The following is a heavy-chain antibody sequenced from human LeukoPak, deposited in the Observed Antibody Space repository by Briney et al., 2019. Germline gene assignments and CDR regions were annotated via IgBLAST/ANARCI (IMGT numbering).Heavy chain of an antibody. V-gene: IGHV4-4*09. CDR2: IYTSGST. J-gene: IGHJ5*02. CDR3: ARLSGIVVVSAWFDP. CDR1: GGSFSGYY. D-gene: IGHD2-2*01. Sequence: SETLSLTCAVYGGSFSGYYWSWIRQPPGKGLEWIGYIYTSGSTNYNPSLKSRVTISVDTSKNQFSLKLSSVTAADTAVYYCARLSGIVVVSAWFDPWGQGTLVTVSS.